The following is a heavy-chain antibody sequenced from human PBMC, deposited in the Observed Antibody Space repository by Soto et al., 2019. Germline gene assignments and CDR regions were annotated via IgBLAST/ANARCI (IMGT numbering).Heavy chain of an antibody. CDR3: TRWDGRCSGGSCFFDS. D-gene: IGHD2-15*01. CDR2: INEDGTKR. V-gene: IGHV3-7*01. CDR1: GFSLTQYW. J-gene: IGHJ4*02. Sequence: EVQLVASGGGLVQSGGSLRLSGIDSGFSLTQYWMSWVRQTPRKWLEWVAKINEDGTKRDYMESVEGRFTISRDNAKNSVSLPMNSLGADDTAVYFCTRWDGRCSGGSCFFDSGGQGPLVTVSS.